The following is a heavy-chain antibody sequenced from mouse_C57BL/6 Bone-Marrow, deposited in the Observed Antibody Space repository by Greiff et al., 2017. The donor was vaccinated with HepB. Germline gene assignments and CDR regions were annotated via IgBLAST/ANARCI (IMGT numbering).Heavy chain of an antibody. Sequence: VQLKESGPGLVKPSQSLSLTCSVTGYSITSGYYWNWIRQFPGNKLEWMGYISYDGSNNYNPSLKNRISITRDTSKNQFFLKLNSVTTEDTATYYCASHGSSPWYFDVWGTGTTVTVSS. D-gene: IGHD1-1*01. CDR2: ISYDGSN. CDR1: GYSITSGYY. V-gene: IGHV3-6*01. J-gene: IGHJ1*03. CDR3: ASHGSSPWYFDV.